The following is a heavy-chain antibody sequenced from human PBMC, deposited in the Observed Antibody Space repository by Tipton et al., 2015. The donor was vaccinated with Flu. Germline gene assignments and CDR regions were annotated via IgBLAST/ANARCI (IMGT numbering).Heavy chain of an antibody. CDR3: ARAGSYYCLDY. V-gene: IGHV4-59*02. CDR2: IYNSGST. Sequence: TLSLTCTVSGGFVSSHYWSWIRQPPGKGLEWIGYIYNSGSTNYNPSLKSRVTISVDTSKNQFSLKLSSVTAADTAVYYCARAGSYYCLDYWGQGTLVTVSS. J-gene: IGHJ4*02. CDR1: GGFVSSHY. D-gene: IGHD1-26*01.